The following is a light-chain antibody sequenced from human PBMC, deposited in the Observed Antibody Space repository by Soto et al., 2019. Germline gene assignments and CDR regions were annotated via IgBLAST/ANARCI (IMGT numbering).Light chain of an antibody. CDR2: AAS. Sequence: AIQMTQSPSSLSESLEEKVTIPCRASQGIRNDLGWYQQKPGKAPKLLIYAASSLQSGVPSRFSGSGSGTDFTLTISSLQPEDFATYYCLQDYNYPYTFGQGTKVDIK. V-gene: IGKV1-6*01. J-gene: IGKJ2*01. CDR1: QGIRND. CDR3: LQDYNYPYT.